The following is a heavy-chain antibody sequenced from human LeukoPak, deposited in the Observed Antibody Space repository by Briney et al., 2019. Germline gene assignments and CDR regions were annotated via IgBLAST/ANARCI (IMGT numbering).Heavy chain of an antibody. D-gene: IGHD3-22*01. Sequence: GASVKVSCKASGGTFSSYAISWVRQAPGQGLEWMGWINPNSGGTNYAQKFQGRVTMTRDTSISTAYMEPSRLRSDDTAVYYCARGDSYYDSSGNEVGLDYWGQGTLVTVSS. CDR3: ARGDSYYDSSGNEVGLDY. CDR1: GGTFSSYA. V-gene: IGHV1-2*02. J-gene: IGHJ4*02. CDR2: INPNSGGT.